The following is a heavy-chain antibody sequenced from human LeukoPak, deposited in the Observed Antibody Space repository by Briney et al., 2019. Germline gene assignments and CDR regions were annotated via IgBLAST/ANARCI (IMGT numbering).Heavy chain of an antibody. D-gene: IGHD2-2*01. CDR3: AVVPAAMRHDGAFDI. CDR1: GYTFSIYG. CDR2: ISVYNGNT. Sequence: ASVKVSCKASGYTFSIYGFSWVRQAPGQGLEWMGWISVYNGNTNYARKFQGRVTMTTDTSTSTAHMELRSLRSDDTAVYYCAVVPAAMRHDGAFDIWGQGTMVTVSS. J-gene: IGHJ3*02. V-gene: IGHV1-18*01.